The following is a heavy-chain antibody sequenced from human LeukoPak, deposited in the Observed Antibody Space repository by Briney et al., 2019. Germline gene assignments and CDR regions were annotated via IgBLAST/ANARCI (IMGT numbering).Heavy chain of an antibody. CDR2: IYYSGST. Sequence: SETLSLTCTVSGGSIGSSSYYWGWIRQPPGKGLEWIGSIYYSGSTYYNPSLKSRVTMSVDTSKNQFSLRLSSVTAADTAVYYCARTGYNAYWGQGTLVTVSS. CDR1: GGSIGSSSYY. CDR3: ARTGYNAY. V-gene: IGHV4-39*07. J-gene: IGHJ4*02. D-gene: IGHD5-24*01.